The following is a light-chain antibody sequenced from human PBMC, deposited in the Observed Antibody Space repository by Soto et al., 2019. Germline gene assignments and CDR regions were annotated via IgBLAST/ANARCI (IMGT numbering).Light chain of an antibody. CDR2: DVT. Sequence: QSALTQPASVSASPGQSITISCTGTSTDIGAYKFVSWYQQHPGKAPKLMIYDVTSRPSGVSNRFSGSKSGNTASLIISELQAEDEGDYYCISYTGFDTYVFGTGTXVTVL. CDR3: ISYTGFDTYV. J-gene: IGLJ1*01. V-gene: IGLV2-14*03. CDR1: STDIGAYKF.